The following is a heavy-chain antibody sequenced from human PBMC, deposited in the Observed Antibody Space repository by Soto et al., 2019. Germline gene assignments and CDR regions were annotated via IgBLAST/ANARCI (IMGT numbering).Heavy chain of an antibody. CDR2: IIPIFGTA. V-gene: IGHV1-69*13. D-gene: IGHD3-3*01. Sequence: ASVKVSCKASGCTFSSYAISWVRQAPGQGLEWMGGIIPIFGTANYAQKFQGRVTITADESTSTAYMELSSLRSEDTAVYYCARDDPTIFGVVPPYYQYGMDVWGQGTRVTFSS. J-gene: IGHJ6*02. CDR3: ARDDPTIFGVVPPYYQYGMDV. CDR1: GCTFSSYA.